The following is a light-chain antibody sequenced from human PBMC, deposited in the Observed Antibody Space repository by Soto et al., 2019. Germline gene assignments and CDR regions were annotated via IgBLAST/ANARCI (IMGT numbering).Light chain of an antibody. CDR2: DVT. J-gene: IGLJ1*01. CDR3: SSYTGTNNYV. CDR1: SCDVGGYNV. V-gene: IGLV2-8*01. Sequence: QSVLTQPPSASGSPGQSVTICCTGTSCDVGGYNVVYWYHHLPGKAPKLIIYDVTKRSSGVPDRFSGSKSGHSASLTVSRLQAEDEADYYYSSYTGTNNYVFGTGTKVTVL.